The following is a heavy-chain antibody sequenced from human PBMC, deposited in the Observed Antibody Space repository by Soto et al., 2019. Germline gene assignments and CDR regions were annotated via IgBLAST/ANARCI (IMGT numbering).Heavy chain of an antibody. J-gene: IGHJ4*02. D-gene: IGHD1-1*01. V-gene: IGHV3-23*01. CDR2: ISGGGRFT. Sequence: EEPLLESGGGLVQSGGSLRLSCAASGFTFSTNAMNWVRQAPGKGLEWVSGISGGGRFTYYADSVKGRFTISRDDSKKLLFLQMNTLREEDTAVYYCARSGPTNYFDLWGQGSLVTVSS. CDR1: GFTFSTNA. CDR3: ARSGPTNYFDL.